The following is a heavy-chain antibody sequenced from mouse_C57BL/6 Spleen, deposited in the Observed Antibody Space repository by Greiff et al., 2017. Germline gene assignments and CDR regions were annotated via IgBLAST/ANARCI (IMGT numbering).Heavy chain of an antibody. CDR1: GYAFTNYL. CDR3: AKNYDYDGGYAMDY. D-gene: IGHD2-4*01. J-gene: IGHJ4*01. Sequence: VKLMESGAELVRPGTSVKVSCKASGYAFTNYLIEWVKQRPGQGLEWIGVINPGSGGTNYNEKFKGKATLTADKSSSTAYMQLSSLTSEDSAVYFCAKNYDYDGGYAMDYWGQGTSVTVSS. V-gene: IGHV1-54*01. CDR2: INPGSGGT.